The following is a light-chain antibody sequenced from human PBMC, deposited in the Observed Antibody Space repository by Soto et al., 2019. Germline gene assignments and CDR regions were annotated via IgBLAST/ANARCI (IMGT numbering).Light chain of an antibody. CDR3: TSYTLRSTVV. J-gene: IGLJ3*02. CDR2: EVS. V-gene: IGLV2-14*01. CDR1: SSDVGGYKY. Sequence: QSALTRPASVSGSPGQSITISCTGTSSDVGGYKYVSWYQQHPGKVPKLIIYEVSNRPSGVSDRFSGSKSENTASLTISGLQSEDEADYYCTSYTLRSTVVFGGGTKVTVL.